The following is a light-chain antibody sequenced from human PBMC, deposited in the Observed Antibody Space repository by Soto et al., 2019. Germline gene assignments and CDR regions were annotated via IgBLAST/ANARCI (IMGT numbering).Light chain of an antibody. J-gene: IGLJ1*01. CDR2: EVT. V-gene: IGLV2-8*01. Sequence: QSVLTQPPSASGSPGQSVTISCTGTSSDVGTYNSVSWYQQHPGKAPKLMMYEVTKRPAGVPDRFSGSKSGNTASLTVSGLQADDEADYYCSSYAVTHIVFGIGTKVTVL. CDR1: SSDVGTYNS. CDR3: SSYAVTHIV.